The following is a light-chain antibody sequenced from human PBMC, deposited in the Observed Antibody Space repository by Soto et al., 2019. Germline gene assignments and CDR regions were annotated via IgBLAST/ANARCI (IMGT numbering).Light chain of an antibody. J-gene: IGKJ2*01. CDR2: KAS. CDR3: QQYGSSSPYT. CDR1: RSISVW. V-gene: IGKV1-5*03. Sequence: DIPMTQSPSTLSASVGDRVNITCRASRSISVWLAWYQQKPGEAPKLLIYKASTLQSGVPSRFSGSGSGTEFTLTISSLQPDDSATYYCQQYGSSSPYTFGQGTKLEI.